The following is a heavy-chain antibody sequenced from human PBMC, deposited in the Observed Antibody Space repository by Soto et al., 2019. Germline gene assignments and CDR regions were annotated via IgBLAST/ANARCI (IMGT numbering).Heavy chain of an antibody. J-gene: IGHJ6*02. CDR2: ISYDGSNK. CDR3: ARERNYGYYYYGLDV. D-gene: IGHD1-7*01. V-gene: IGHV3-30-3*01. CDR1: AFTFSSYA. Sequence: GGSLRLSCAASAFTFSSYAMHWVRQSPGKGLEWVAVISYDGSNKYYADSVKGRFTISRDTSKNTLYLQMNSLRAEDTAVYYCARERNYGYYYYGLDVWGQGTTVTV.